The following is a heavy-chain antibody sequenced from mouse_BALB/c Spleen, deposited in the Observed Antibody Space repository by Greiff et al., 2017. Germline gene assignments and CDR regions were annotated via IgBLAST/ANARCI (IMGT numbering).Heavy chain of an antibody. CDR3: ARRDDYDDAMDY. Sequence: QVQLQQSGAELARPGASVKMSCKASGYTFTSYTMHWVKQRPGQGLEWIGYINPSSGYTNYNQKFKDKATLTADKSSSTAYMQLSSLTSEDSAAYYCARRDDYDDAMDYWGQGTSVTVSS. D-gene: IGHD2-4*01. CDR2: INPSSGYT. J-gene: IGHJ4*01. CDR1: GYTFTSYT. V-gene: IGHV1-4*01.